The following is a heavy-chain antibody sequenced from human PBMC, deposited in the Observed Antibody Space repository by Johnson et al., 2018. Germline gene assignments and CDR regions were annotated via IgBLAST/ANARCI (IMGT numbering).Heavy chain of an antibody. J-gene: IGHJ6*02. D-gene: IGHD3-3*01. CDR3: ARDHDFWSGCYCGMDV. CDR2: IYHTGST. CDR1: GGSISSGDYH. Sequence: QVQLQESGPGLVQPSQTLSLTCSVSGGSISSGDYHWSWIRQSPGKGLEWIGYIYHTGSTYYNPSLKSRVTISIDTSKNHFSLKLTSVTAADTAVYYCARDHDFWSGCYCGMDVWGQGTTVTVSS. V-gene: IGHV4-30-4*01.